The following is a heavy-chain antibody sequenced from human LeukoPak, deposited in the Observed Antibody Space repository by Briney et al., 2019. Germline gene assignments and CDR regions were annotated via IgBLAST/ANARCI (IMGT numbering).Heavy chain of an antibody. V-gene: IGHV1-69*13. CDR1: GGTFSSYA. Sequence: ASVKVSCKASGGTFSSYAISWVRQAPGRGLEWMGGIIPIFGTANYAQKFQGRVTITADESTSTAYMELSSLRSEDTAVYYCARRFLGYYDSSGYWPFDYWGQGTLVTVSS. CDR3: ARRFLGYYDSSGYWPFDY. CDR2: IIPIFGTA. D-gene: IGHD3-22*01. J-gene: IGHJ4*02.